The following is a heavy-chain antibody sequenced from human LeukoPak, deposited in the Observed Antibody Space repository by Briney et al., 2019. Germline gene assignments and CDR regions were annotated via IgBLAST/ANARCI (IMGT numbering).Heavy chain of an antibody. V-gene: IGHV3-23*01. CDR2: IRVGGET. Sequence: GGSLRLSCAASGFSFSTYAMSWVRQAPARVPEWVSSIRVGGETFYADSVKGRFTPSRDDSRNTVYLQMNLLRVEDTAIYYCAKANWVSNADAVWWGQGIQVTVSS. CDR1: GFSFSTYA. D-gene: IGHD3-16*01. CDR3: AKANWVSNADAVW. J-gene: IGHJ4*02.